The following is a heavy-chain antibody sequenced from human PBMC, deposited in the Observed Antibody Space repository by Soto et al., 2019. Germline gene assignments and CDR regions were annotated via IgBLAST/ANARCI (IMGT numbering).Heavy chain of an antibody. J-gene: IGHJ4*02. CDR3: ARWNGYGDS. CDR1: GFSISTYG. CDR2: FSGSSGNT. Sequence: PGGSLRLSCAASGFSISTYGVTWVRQAPGKGLEWVSGFSGSSGNTYYADSVKGRFTISRDNSKNTVYLQMNSLRAEDTAVYYCARWNGYGDSRGKGPLVTVSS. V-gene: IGHV3-23*01. D-gene: IGHD1-1*01.